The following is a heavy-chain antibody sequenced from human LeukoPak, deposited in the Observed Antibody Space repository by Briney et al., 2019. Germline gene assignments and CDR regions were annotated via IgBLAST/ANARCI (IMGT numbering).Heavy chain of an antibody. CDR2: ISFVTGTI. J-gene: IGHJ4*02. CDR3: ARDKHWAFDY. D-gene: IGHD7-27*01. CDR1: GFTFSTYS. Sequence: PGGSLRLSCAVSGFTFSTYSMNWVRQAPGKGLEWVSYISFVTGTIYYADSVKGRFTISGDNAKNSLYLQMNSLRDEDTAVYYCARDKHWAFDYWGQGTLVTVSS. V-gene: IGHV3-48*02.